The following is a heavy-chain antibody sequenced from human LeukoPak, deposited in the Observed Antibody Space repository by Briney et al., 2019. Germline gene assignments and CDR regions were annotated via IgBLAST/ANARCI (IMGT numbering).Heavy chain of an antibody. CDR1: GFTFGDYA. Sequence: GRSLRLSCAASGFTFGDYAMHWVRQAPGKGLEGFSSVTWVTGSIAYSDPVKGRFTISRDNAKTSLYLQLTSLKAEDTAFSYFAKGLFGTDTPFDFWGQGTLVTVSS. V-gene: IGHV3-9*01. J-gene: IGHJ4*02. D-gene: IGHD2-15*01. CDR3: AKGLFGTDTPFDF. CDR2: VTWVTGSI.